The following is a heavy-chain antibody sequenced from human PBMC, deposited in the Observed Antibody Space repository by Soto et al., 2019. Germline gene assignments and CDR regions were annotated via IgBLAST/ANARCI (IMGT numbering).Heavy chain of an antibody. CDR2: IYYSGST. D-gene: IGHD3-10*01. J-gene: IGHJ4*02. Sequence: QLQLQESGPGLVKPSETLSLTCTVSGGSISSSSYYWGWIRQPPGKGLEWIGSIYYSGSTYYNPSLKSRVTISVDTSKNQFSLKLSSVTAADTAVDYCARWRGEDGYYFDYWGQGTLVTVSS. CDR3: ARWRGEDGYYFDY. CDR1: GGSISSSSYY. V-gene: IGHV4-39*01.